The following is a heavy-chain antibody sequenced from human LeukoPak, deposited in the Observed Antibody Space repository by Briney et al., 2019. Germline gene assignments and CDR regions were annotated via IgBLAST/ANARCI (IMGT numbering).Heavy chain of an antibody. Sequence: GESLKISCKGSGYSFTSYWIGWVRQMPGKGLEWMGTIYPGDSDTRYSPSFQGQVTISADKSISTAYLQWSSLKASDTAMYYCAITPGDYYDSSGYFDYWGQGTLVTVSS. V-gene: IGHV5-51*01. J-gene: IGHJ4*02. CDR3: AITPGDYYDSSGYFDY. D-gene: IGHD3-22*01. CDR2: IYPGDSDT. CDR1: GYSFTSYW.